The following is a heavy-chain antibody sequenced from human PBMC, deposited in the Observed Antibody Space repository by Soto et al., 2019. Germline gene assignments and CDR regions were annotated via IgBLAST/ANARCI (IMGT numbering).Heavy chain of an antibody. CDR3: ARSPSYYGIDV. Sequence: QVQLVESGGGVVQPGRSLRLSCAASAFTFRSYTMHWVRQAPGKGLEWVATISYDGSNQYYADSVKGRFTLTRDNSKKTVDLQMNSLRVDDTAVYYCARSPSYYGIDVWGQGTTVTVSS. CDR1: AFTFRSYT. V-gene: IGHV3-30*04. J-gene: IGHJ6*02. CDR2: ISYDGSNQ.